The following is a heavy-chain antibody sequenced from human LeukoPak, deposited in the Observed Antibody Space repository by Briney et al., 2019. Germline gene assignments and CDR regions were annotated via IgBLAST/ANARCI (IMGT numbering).Heavy chain of an antibody. D-gene: IGHD5-24*01. J-gene: IGHJ4*02. V-gene: IGHV3-66*04. CDR3: ASQEMGTKIWDN. Sequence: GGSLRLSCAASEFSVGSNYMTWVRQAPGKGLEWVSLIYSGGSTYYADSVKGRFTISRDNAKKSVYLQMNSLRAEDTAVYYCASQEMGTKIWDNWGQGTLVTVSS. CDR2: IYSGGST. CDR1: EFSVGSNY.